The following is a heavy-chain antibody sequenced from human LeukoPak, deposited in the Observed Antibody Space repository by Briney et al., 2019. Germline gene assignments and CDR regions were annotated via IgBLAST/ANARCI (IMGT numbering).Heavy chain of an antibody. CDR3: ARQKQQLHSGYMDV. Sequence: SETLSLTCTVSGYSISSGYYWGWIRQSPGKGLEWIGSLSHSGSSFYNPSLKRRVTILIDTSKNQFSLKLSSVTAADTAVYYCARQKQQLHSGYMDVWGKGTTVTISS. D-gene: IGHD6-13*01. J-gene: IGHJ6*03. CDR1: GYSISSGYY. V-gene: IGHV4-38-2*02. CDR2: LSHSGSS.